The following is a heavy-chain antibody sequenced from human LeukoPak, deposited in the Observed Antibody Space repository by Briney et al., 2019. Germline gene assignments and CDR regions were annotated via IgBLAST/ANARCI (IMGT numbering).Heavy chain of an antibody. CDR2: INHSGST. J-gene: IGHJ4*02. CDR1: GGSFSGYY. D-gene: IGHD3-10*01. V-gene: IGHV4-34*01. CDR3: ARGRRESTRPFDY. Sequence: SETLSLTCAVYGGSFSGYYWSWIRQPPGKGLEWIGEINHSGSTNYNPSLKSRVTISVDTSKNQFSLKLSSVTAADTAVYYCARGRRESTRPFDYWGQGTLVTVPS.